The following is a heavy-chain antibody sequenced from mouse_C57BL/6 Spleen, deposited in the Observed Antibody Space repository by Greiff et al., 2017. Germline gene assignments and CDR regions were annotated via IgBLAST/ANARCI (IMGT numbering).Heavy chain of an antibody. CDR1: GYSITSGYY. D-gene: IGHD2-5*01. J-gene: IGHJ3*01. CDR3: ARESKGLAY. Sequence: EVQVVESGPGLVKPSQSLSLTCSVTGYSITSGYYWNWIRQFPGNKLEWMGYISYDGSNNYNPSLKNRISITRDTSKNQFFLKLNSVTTEDTATYYCARESKGLAYWGQGTLVTVSA. CDR2: ISYDGSN. V-gene: IGHV3-6*01.